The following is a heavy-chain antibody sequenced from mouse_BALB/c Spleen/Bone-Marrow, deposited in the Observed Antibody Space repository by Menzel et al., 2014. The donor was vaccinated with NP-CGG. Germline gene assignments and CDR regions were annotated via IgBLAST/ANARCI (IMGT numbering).Heavy chain of an antibody. CDR1: GFSLTGYG. V-gene: IGHV2-6-7*01. CDR2: IWGDGST. CDR3: AREPHYYAMDY. Sequence: VKLVESGPGLVSPSQSLSITCTVSGFSLTGYGVNWVRQPPGKGLEWLGMIWGDGSTDYNSALKSRLSISKDNSESQVFLKMNSLQTDDTARYYCAREPHYYAMDYWGQGTSVTVSS. J-gene: IGHJ4*01.